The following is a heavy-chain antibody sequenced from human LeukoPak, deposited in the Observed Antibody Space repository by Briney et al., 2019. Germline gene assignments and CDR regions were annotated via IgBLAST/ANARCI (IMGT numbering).Heavy chain of an antibody. V-gene: IGHV3-11*01. J-gene: IGHJ4*02. D-gene: IGHD6-19*01. CDR2: ISPSGITT. Sequence: GGSLRLSCAVSGFTFSDHYVSWIRQAPGKGLDWLSYISPSGITTKYADSVKGRFTVSRDNAKNSVFLQLNNLRVENPAVYFCARQRSSYYFDSWGQGTLVTVSS. CDR3: ARQRSSYYFDS. CDR1: GFTFSDHY.